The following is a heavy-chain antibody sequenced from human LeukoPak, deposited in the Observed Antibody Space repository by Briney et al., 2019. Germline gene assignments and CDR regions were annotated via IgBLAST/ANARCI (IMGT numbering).Heavy chain of an antibody. J-gene: IGHJ6*02. D-gene: IGHD2-2*01. CDR1: GGSISSYY. CDR2: IYYSWNT. V-gene: IGHV4-59*01. Sequence: SETLSLTCTVPGGSISSYYWSWIRQPPGKGLEWIGYIYYSWNTKYNPSLKSRVTMSVDTFKNQFSLKLSSVTAADTAVYYCARDRRSVVVPAGSYYYYGMDVWGQGTTVTVSS. CDR3: ARDRRSVVVPAGSYYYYGMDV.